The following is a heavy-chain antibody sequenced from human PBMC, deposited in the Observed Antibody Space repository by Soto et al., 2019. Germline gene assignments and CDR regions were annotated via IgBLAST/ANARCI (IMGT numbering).Heavy chain of an antibody. Sequence: PGGSLRLSCAASGFTFSSYWMHWVRQAPGKGLVWVSRINTDGSSTSHADSVKGRFTISRDNAKNTLYLQMNSLRAEDTAVYYCARVISGPYDYYMDVWGKGTPVTVSS. J-gene: IGHJ6*03. CDR2: INTDGSST. CDR1: GFTFSSYW. V-gene: IGHV3-74*01. CDR3: ARVISGPYDYYMDV. D-gene: IGHD1-26*01.